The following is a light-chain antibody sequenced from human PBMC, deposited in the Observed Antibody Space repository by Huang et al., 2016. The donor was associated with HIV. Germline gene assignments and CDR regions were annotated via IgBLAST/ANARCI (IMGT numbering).Light chain of an antibody. CDR1: QGLSPTY. CDR3: QQYVRSPWT. Sequence: EIVLTQSPGTLSLSPGERAALSCRATQGLSPTYLSWYRQMPGQGLRLLIYWTSTRANGSADRFSGSGSVTDFTLTFSRLEPEGFAMYYCQQYVRSPWTFGQGTKVEIK. J-gene: IGKJ1*01. CDR2: WTS. V-gene: IGKV3-20*01.